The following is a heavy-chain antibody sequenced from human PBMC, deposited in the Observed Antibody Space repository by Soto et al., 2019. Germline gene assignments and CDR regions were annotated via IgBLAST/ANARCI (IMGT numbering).Heavy chain of an antibody. CDR3: ARSRSYYVEDFQK. D-gene: IGHD1-26*01. CDR2: IYYSGLT. V-gene: IGHV4-31*03. Sequence: LSLTCSVSGDSISTEGYYWSWISQHPGKGLEWIGYIYYSGLTSYNPSLKSRVTISRATSKNQFYLKLSSVTAADTAVYYCARSRSYYVEDFQKWGQGTLVTVSS. CDR1: GDSISTEGYY. J-gene: IGHJ1*01.